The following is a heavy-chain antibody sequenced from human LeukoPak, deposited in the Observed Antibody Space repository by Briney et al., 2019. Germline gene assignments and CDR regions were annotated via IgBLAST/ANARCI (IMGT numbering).Heavy chain of an antibody. V-gene: IGHV3-53*01. CDR2: IYSGGTT. CDR3: ARDDYSDSPTYYNGMDV. D-gene: IGHD4/OR15-4a*01. Sequence: GGSLRLSCVASGFTVSSNHMNWVRQAPGKGLEWDSIIYSGGTTYYADSVKGRFTISRDNSKNTLYLQMNSLRAEDTAVYFCARDDYSDSPTYYNGMDVWGQGTAVTVSS. J-gene: IGHJ6*02. CDR1: GFTVSSNH.